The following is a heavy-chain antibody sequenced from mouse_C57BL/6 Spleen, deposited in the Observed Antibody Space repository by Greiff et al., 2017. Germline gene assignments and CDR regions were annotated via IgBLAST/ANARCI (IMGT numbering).Heavy chain of an antibody. CDR2: IDPEDGET. CDR1: GFNIKDYY. Sequence: EVQLQESGAELVKPGASVKLSCTASGFNIKDYYMHWVKQRPEQGLEWIGRIDPEDGETKYAPNFQGKATITADTSSNTAYLQLSSLTSEDTAVYYCAHSNYGFAYWGQGTLVTVSA. CDR3: AHSNYGFAY. V-gene: IGHV14-2*01. D-gene: IGHD2-5*01. J-gene: IGHJ3*01.